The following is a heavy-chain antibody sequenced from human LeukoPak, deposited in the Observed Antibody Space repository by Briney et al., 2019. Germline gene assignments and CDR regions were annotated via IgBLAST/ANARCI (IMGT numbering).Heavy chain of an antibody. Sequence: KPSETLSLTCTVPGGSLSSYYWRWIRPPPGKGPEWVGYLYYSGSTNYNPSLKSRVTISVDTSKNQFSLKLSSVTAADTAVYYCARDSGYYYDSSGPMFDYWGQGTLVTVSS. CDR3: ARDSGYYYDSSGPMFDY. J-gene: IGHJ4*02. D-gene: IGHD3-22*01. CDR2: LYYSGST. CDR1: GGSLSSYY. V-gene: IGHV4-59*01.